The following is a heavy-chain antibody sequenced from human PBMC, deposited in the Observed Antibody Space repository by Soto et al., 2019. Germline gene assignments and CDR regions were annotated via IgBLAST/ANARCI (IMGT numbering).Heavy chain of an antibody. J-gene: IGHJ4*02. V-gene: IGHV4-59*01. CDR2: IYYSGST. Sequence: SETLSLTCTVSGGSISSYYWSWIRQPPGKGLEWIGYIYYSGSTNYNPSLKSRVTISVDTSKNQFSLKLSSVTAADTAVYYCGRNPFPPDMIPTCYFDYWGQEPRSPVSS. CDR1: GGSISSYY. D-gene: IGHD3-16*01. CDR3: GRNPFPPDMIPTCYFDY.